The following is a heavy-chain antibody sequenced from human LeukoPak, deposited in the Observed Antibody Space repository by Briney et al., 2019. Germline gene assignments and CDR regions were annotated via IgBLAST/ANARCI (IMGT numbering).Heavy chain of an antibody. Sequence: PGRSLRLSCAASGFTFSSYAMNWVRQAPGKGLEWVAFISYVGSNKYYADSVKGRFTISRDNSKSTLCLQMNSLRAEDTAVYYCAKQLGYCSDGSCYFPYWGQGTLVTVSS. CDR1: GFTFSSYA. D-gene: IGHD2-15*01. V-gene: IGHV3-30-3*02. CDR2: ISYVGSNK. CDR3: AKQLGYCSDGSCYFPY. J-gene: IGHJ4*02.